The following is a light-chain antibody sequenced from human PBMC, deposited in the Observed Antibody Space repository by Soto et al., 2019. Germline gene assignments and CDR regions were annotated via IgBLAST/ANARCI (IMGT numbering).Light chain of an antibody. J-gene: IGKJ2*01. Sequence: DIQMTQSPSSLSASVGDRVTITCRASQSITSYLNWYQHKPGKAPKLLIYTASSLQSGVPSRFSGSGSGTDFTLTINSLQPEDFATYYCQQSYSTPPYTFGQGTRLEIK. CDR2: TAS. V-gene: IGKV1-39*01. CDR1: QSITSY. CDR3: QQSYSTPPYT.